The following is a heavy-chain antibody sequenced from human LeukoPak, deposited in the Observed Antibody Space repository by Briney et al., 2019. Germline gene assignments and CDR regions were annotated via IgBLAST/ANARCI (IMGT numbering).Heavy chain of an antibody. V-gene: IGHV3-30*02. CDR1: GFTFSSYG. CDR2: IRYDGSNK. J-gene: IGHJ4*02. D-gene: IGHD4-17*01. CDR3: AREVKDYGDYHFDY. Sequence: GGSLRLSCAASGFTFSSYGMHWVRQAPGKGLEWVAFIRYDGSNKYYADSVKGRFTISRDNSKNTLYLQMNSLRAEDTAVYYCAREVKDYGDYHFDYWGQGTLVTVSS.